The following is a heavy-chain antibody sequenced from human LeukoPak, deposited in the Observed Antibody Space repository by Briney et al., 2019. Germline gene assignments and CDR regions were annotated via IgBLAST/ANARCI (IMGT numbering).Heavy chain of an antibody. CDR3: AGGAGGSGSHKKYYHYGMDV. CDR1: GFTFSSYD. D-gene: IGHD3-10*01. CDR2: IGTAGDT. V-gene: IGHV3-13*01. Sequence: GGSLRLSCAASGFTFSSYDMHWVRQATGKGLEWVSAIGTAGDTYYPGSVKGRFTISRENAKNSLYLQMNSLRAGDTAVYYCAGGAGGSGSHKKYYHYGMDVWGQGTTVTVSS. J-gene: IGHJ6*02.